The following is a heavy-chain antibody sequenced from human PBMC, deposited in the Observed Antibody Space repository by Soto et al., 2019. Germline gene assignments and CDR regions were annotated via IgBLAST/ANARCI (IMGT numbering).Heavy chain of an antibody. Sequence: SVKVSCKASGGTFSSYTINWVRQAPGQRLEWMGRIIPILGIANYAQKFQGRVTITADKSTSTAYMELSSLRSEDTAVYYCASTERPAGIAAAGKPAGFDPWGQGTLVTVSS. V-gene: IGHV1-69*02. D-gene: IGHD6-13*01. CDR3: ASTERPAGIAAAGKPAGFDP. CDR2: IIPILGIA. J-gene: IGHJ5*02. CDR1: GGTFSSYT.